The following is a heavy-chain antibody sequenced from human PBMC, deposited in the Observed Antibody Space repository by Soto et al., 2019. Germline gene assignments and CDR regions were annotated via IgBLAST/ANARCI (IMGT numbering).Heavy chain of an antibody. J-gene: IGHJ6*03. V-gene: IGHV1-69*02. Sequence: QVQLVQSGAEVKKPGSSVKVSCKASGGTFSSYTISWVRQAPGQGLEWMGRIIPILGIANYAQKFQGRVTITADKSTSTAYMELSSLRSEDTAVYYCARGLGYCSGGSCYSEGDYYYYYYMDVWGKGTTVTVSS. D-gene: IGHD2-15*01. CDR1: GGTFSSYT. CDR2: IIPILGIA. CDR3: ARGLGYCSGGSCYSEGDYYYYYYMDV.